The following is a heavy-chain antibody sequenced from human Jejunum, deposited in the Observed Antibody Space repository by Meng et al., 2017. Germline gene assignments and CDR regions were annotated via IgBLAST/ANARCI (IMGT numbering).Heavy chain of an antibody. Sequence: QVQLVKSGAEVKKPGASVKVSCKTSGYTFNIYGMSWVRQAPGQGLEWMGWISGYNDNANYVQKFQGRVTMTTDTSTTTAYMELRSLRSDDTAVYYCTRGRISSNWDTFGYWGQGTLVTVSS. CDR2: ISGYNDNA. V-gene: IGHV1-18*01. J-gene: IGHJ4*02. CDR1: GYTFNIYG. CDR3: TRGRISSNWDTFGY. D-gene: IGHD6-13*01.